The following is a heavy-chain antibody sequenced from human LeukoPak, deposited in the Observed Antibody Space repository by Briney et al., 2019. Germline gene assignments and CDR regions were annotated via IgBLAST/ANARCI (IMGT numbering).Heavy chain of an antibody. Sequence: GGSLRLSCAASGFTFSSYAMSWVRQAPGKGLEWVSAISGSGGSTYYADSVKGRFTISRDNSKNTLYLQMSSLRAEDTAVYYCAKERTYSYGERAFDYWGQGTLVTVSS. D-gene: IGHD5-18*01. CDR3: AKERTYSYGERAFDY. CDR2: ISGSGGST. CDR1: GFTFSSYA. V-gene: IGHV3-23*01. J-gene: IGHJ4*02.